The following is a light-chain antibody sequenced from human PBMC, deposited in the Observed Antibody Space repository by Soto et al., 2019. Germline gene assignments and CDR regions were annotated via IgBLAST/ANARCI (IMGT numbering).Light chain of an antibody. J-gene: IGKJ1*01. Sequence: DIQMTQSPSSLSASVGDRVSISCRTSQNIDRYLNWYQQKPGKAPQVLISGAASLQSGVPSRFSGSGSGTEFTLSISSLQPEDFATYFCQQSYSATPWTFGQGTKVEVK. CDR1: QNIDRY. CDR2: GAA. CDR3: QQSYSATPWT. V-gene: IGKV1-39*01.